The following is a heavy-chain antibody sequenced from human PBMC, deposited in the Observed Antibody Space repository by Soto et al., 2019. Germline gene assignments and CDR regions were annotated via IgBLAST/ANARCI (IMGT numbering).Heavy chain of an antibody. CDR1: GFTFSSYG. CDR2: ISYDGSNK. Sequence: QVQLVESGGGVVQPGRSLRLSCAASGFTFSSYGMHWVRQAPGKGLEWVAVISYDGSNKYYADSVKVRFTISRDNSKNTLYLQMNSLRAEDTAVYYCAKNRGYFDYWGQGTLVTVSS. D-gene: IGHD3-16*02. V-gene: IGHV3-30*18. CDR3: AKNRGYFDY. J-gene: IGHJ4*02.